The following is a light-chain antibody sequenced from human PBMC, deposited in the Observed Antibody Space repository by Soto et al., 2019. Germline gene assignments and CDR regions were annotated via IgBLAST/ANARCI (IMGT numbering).Light chain of an antibody. J-gene: IGKJ1*01. CDR1: QTIRGY. CDR3: QHYNSYSEA. V-gene: IGKV1-5*03. Sequence: DIQMTQSPSTLSASVGDRVTITCRASQTIRGYLAWYQQKPGKAPKLLIYKASTLESGVPLRFSGSGSGTEFTLTISSLQAEDFATYYCQHYNSYSEAFGQGTKVDIK. CDR2: KAS.